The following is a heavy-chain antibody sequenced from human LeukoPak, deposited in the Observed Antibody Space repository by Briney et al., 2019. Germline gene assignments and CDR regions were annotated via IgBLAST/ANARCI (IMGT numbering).Heavy chain of an antibody. Sequence: SETLSLTCTVSGGSISSSGYYWGWIRQSPGEGLERIGNIYYSGITNYNPSLKSRGTISVDTSKNQFSLKLSSVTAADTAVYYCASLEYYYDSSGYYALFGYWGQGTLVTVSS. CDR2: IYYSGIT. V-gene: IGHV4-39*07. CDR3: ASLEYYYDSSGYYALFGY. J-gene: IGHJ4*02. D-gene: IGHD3-22*01. CDR1: GGSISSSGYY.